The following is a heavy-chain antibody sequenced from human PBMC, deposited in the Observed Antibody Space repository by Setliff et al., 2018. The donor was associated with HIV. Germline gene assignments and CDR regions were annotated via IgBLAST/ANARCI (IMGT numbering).Heavy chain of an antibody. Sequence: TLSLTCTVSGCSISSGGYYWSWIRQHPGKGLEWIGYIYYSGSTYYNPSLKSRVTMSVDTSKNQFSLKLSSVTAADTAVYYCARHSITLVVGVPERDDAFDIWGQGTMVTVSS. D-gene: IGHD3-22*01. CDR2: IYYSGST. V-gene: IGHV4-31*03. CDR3: ARHSITLVVGVPERDDAFDI. CDR1: GCSISSGGYY. J-gene: IGHJ3*02.